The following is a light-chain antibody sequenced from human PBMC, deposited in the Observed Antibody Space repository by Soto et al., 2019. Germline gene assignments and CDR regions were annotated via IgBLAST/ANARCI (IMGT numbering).Light chain of an antibody. CDR2: EVS. CDR1: SGDVGGSQY. J-gene: IGLJ1*01. Sequence: QSVLTQSASVSGSPGQSVTISCTGTSGDVGGSQYVSWYQQHPGKAPKLIISEVSNRPSGVANRFSGSKSGNTASLTISGLQAEDEADYYCSSRTTTSTYVFGTGTKVTVL. CDR3: SSRTTTSTYV. V-gene: IGLV2-14*01.